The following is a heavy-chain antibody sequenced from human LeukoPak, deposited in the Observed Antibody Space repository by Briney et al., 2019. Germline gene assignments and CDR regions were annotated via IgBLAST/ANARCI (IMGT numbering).Heavy chain of an antibody. CDR3: ARDRGWYHADS. Sequence: GGSLRLFCAASGFTFSSYSMNWVRQAPGKGLEWVSSISSSSSYIYYADSVKGRFTISRDNAKNSLYLQMNSLRAEDTAVYYCARDRGWYHADSWGEGCLVTVSS. D-gene: IGHD6-19*01. J-gene: IGHJ4*02. CDR1: GFTFSSYS. CDR2: ISSSSSYI. V-gene: IGHV3-21*01.